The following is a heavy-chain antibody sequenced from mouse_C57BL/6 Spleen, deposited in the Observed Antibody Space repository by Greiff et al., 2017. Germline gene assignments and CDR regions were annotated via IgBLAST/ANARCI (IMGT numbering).Heavy chain of an antibody. D-gene: IGHD1-1*01. CDR2: IYPGSGSP. CDR3: ARDYYGSGAWFAY. V-gene: IGHV1-55*01. Sequence: QVQLQQPGAELVKPGASVKMSCKASGYTFTSYWITWVKQRPGQGLEWIGDIYPGSGSPNYNEKFKSKATLTVDTSSSSAYMQLSSLTSEDSAVYYCARDYYGSGAWFAYWGQGTLVTVSA. CDR1: GYTFTSYW. J-gene: IGHJ3*01.